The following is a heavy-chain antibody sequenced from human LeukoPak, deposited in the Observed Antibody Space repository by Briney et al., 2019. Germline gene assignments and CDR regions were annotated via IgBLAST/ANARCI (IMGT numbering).Heavy chain of an antibody. CDR1: GYRFSEYW. CDR3: ARYYYDRSVGPFDY. D-gene: IGHD3-22*01. Sequence: PGESLKISCKGSGYRFSEYWIGWVRQMPGKGLEWMGIIYPDDSDTRYSPSFQGQVTFSADKSINTAYLQWSSLKASDTAMYYCARYYYDRSVGPFDYWGQGTLVTVSS. CDR2: IYPDDSDT. J-gene: IGHJ4*02. V-gene: IGHV5-51*01.